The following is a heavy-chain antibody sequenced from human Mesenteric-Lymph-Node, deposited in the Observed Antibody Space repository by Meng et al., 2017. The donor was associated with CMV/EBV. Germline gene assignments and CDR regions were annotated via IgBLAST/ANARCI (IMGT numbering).Heavy chain of an antibody. CDR3: ARSGGAMTFGPDNYFDY. Sequence: GTFSSYGIRWVRQAPGQGLEWMGGIISIFGTPNYAQKFQGRVTITTDESTSTAYMDLRSLRSEDTAVYYCARSGGAMTFGPDNYFDYWGQGILVTVSS. CDR1: GTFSSYG. J-gene: IGHJ4*02. D-gene: IGHD3-16*01. V-gene: IGHV1-69*05. CDR2: IISIFGTP.